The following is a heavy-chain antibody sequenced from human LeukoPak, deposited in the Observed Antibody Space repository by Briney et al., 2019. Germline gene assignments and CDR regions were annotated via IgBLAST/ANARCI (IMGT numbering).Heavy chain of an antibody. CDR3: ARDLNYYDSSGYYRLDY. D-gene: IGHD3-22*01. J-gene: IGHJ4*02. CDR2: ISSSSSYI. V-gene: IGHV3-21*01. CDR1: GFTVSSNY. Sequence: GGSLRLSCAASGFTVSSNYMSWVRQAPGQGLEWVSSISSSSSYIYYADSVKGRFTISRDNAKNSLYLQMNSLRAEDTAVYYCARDLNYYDSSGYYRLDYWGQGTLVTVSS.